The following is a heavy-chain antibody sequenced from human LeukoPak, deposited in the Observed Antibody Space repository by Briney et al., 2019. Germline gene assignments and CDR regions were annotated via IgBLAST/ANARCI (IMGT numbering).Heavy chain of an antibody. J-gene: IGHJ4*02. CDR1: GFTFSSYS. V-gene: IGHV3-48*01. Sequence: PGGSLRLSCAASGFTFSSYSMNWVRQAPGKGLEWVSYISSSSSTIYYADSVKGRFTISRDNAKNSLYLQMNSLRAEDTAVYYCAKTPWDTAMDYFDYWGQGTLVTVSS. D-gene: IGHD5-18*01. CDR3: AKTPWDTAMDYFDY. CDR2: ISSSSSTI.